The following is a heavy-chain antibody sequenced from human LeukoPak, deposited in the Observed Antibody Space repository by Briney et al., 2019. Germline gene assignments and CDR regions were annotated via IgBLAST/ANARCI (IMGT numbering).Heavy chain of an antibody. CDR3: ARDNGDYVDY. J-gene: IGHJ4*02. D-gene: IGHD4-17*01. CDR1: GGSISSGGHY. Sequence: SQTLSLTCIVSGGSISSGGHYWSWIRQHPGKGLEWIGYIYYSGSTYYNPSLKSRVTISVDTSKNQFSLKLSSVTAADTAVYYCARDNGDYVDYWGQGTLVTVSS. CDR2: IYYSGST. V-gene: IGHV4-31*03.